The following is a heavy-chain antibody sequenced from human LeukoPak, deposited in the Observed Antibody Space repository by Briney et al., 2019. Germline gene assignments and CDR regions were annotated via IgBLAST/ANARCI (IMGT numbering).Heavy chain of an antibody. V-gene: IGHV4-39*07. CDR1: GGSISSSSYY. CDR2: IYYSGST. D-gene: IGHD2-2*02. Sequence: SETLSLTCTVSGGSISSSSYYWGWIRQPPGKGLEWIGTIYYSGSTNYNPSLKSRVTISVDTSKNQFSLKLSSVTAADTAVYYCARVYPEAYCSSTSCYNPPPWGQGTLVTVSS. J-gene: IGHJ5*02. CDR3: ARVYPEAYCSSTSCYNPPP.